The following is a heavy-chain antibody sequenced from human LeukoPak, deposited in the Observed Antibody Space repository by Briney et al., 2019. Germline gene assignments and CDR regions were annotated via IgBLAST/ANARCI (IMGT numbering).Heavy chain of an antibody. CDR3: AGGDPYDSSGYQLDY. CDR2: IYYSGST. J-gene: IGHJ4*02. Sequence: SETLSLTCTVSGGSISSYYWSWIRQPPGKGLEWIGCIYYSGSTNYNPSLKSRVTISVDTSKNQFSLKLSSVTAADTAVYYCAGGDPYDSSGYQLDYWGQGTLVTVSS. CDR1: GGSISSYY. D-gene: IGHD3-22*01. V-gene: IGHV4-59*12.